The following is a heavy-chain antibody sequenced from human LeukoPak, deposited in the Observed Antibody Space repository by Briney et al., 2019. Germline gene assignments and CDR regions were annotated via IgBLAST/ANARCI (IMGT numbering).Heavy chain of an antibody. CDR1: GFTFSSYA. Sequence: GRSLRLSCAASGFTFSSYATHWVRQAPGKGLEWVAVISYDGSNKYYADSVKGRFTISRDNSKNTLYLQMNSLRAEDTAVYYCARGQGCFDYWGQGTLVPVSS. D-gene: IGHD6-19*01. CDR3: ARGQGCFDY. CDR2: ISYDGSNK. J-gene: IGHJ4*02. V-gene: IGHV3-30*04.